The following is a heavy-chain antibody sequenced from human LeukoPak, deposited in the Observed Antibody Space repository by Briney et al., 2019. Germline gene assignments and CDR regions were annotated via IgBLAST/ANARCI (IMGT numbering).Heavy chain of an antibody. Sequence: PGGSLRLSCAASGFTFDSYGFHWVRQAPGKGLEWVAFIRYAGGETFYADSVKGRFTISRDNSKNTLFLQMNTLRTEDTALYYCARGGTLVREGDPFDYWGQGTLVTVSS. CDR3: ARGGTLVREGDPFDY. CDR2: IRYAGGET. J-gene: IGHJ4*02. CDR1: GFTFDSYG. V-gene: IGHV3-30*02. D-gene: IGHD3-10*01.